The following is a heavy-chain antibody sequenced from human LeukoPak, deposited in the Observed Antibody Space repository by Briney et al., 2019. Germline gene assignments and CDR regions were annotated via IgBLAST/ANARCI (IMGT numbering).Heavy chain of an antibody. CDR1: VYTFTIYY. V-gene: IGHV1-46*01. CDR2: INPSGGST. D-gene: IGHD5-18*01. J-gene: IGHJ4*02. Sequence: ASVKVSCKASVYTFTIYYMHWVRQAPGQGLEWMGIINPSGGSTSYAQKFQGRVTMTRDTSTSTVYMELSSLRSEDTAVYYCASLSSRNSSYGYWGQGTLVTVSS. CDR3: ASLSSRNSSYGY.